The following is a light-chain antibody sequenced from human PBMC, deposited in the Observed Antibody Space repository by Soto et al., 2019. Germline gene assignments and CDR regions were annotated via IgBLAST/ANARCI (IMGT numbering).Light chain of an antibody. J-gene: IGLJ1*01. V-gene: IGLV2-14*01. CDR2: EVS. CDR1: SSDVGGYNY. CDR3: SSYTSSSNYV. Sequence: QTVLTQPDSVSGSRGQSITLSCPGTSSDVGGYNYVYWYQQHPGKAPKLMIYEVSNRPSAVSNRCSGSKSGNTASLTISGLQAEDEADYYCSSYTSSSNYVFGTGPKVTVL.